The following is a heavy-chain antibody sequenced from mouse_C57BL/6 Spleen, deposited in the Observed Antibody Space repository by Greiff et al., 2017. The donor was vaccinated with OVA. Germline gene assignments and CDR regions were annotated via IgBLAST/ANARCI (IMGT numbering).Heavy chain of an antibody. CDR3: ARSSGLTGTYWFAY. CDR2: IYPGDGDT. V-gene: IGHV1-80*01. CDR1: GYAFSSYW. J-gene: IGHJ3*01. D-gene: IGHD4-1*01. Sequence: VQLQESGAELVKPGASVKISCKASGYAFSSYWMNWVKQRPGKGLEWIGQIYPGDGDTNYNGKFKGKATLTADKSSSTAYMQLSSLTSEDSAVYFCARSSGLTGTYWFAYWGQGTLVTVSA.